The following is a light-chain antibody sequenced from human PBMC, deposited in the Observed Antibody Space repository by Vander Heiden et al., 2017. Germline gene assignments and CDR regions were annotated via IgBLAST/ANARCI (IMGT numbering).Light chain of an antibody. CDR3: TSHTTTANIV. CDR2: QVI. V-gene: IGLV2-14*01. CDR1: HTDIGSGDF. Sequence: QSGLSQPASVSGSPGQSVTISCSGTHTDIGSGDFVSWYQQHAGKAPKVSVYQVISRSSGVSHRFVGSKSGNTASLTISALQPEDEADDYCTSHTTTANIVFGGGTRVTV. J-gene: IGLJ2*01.